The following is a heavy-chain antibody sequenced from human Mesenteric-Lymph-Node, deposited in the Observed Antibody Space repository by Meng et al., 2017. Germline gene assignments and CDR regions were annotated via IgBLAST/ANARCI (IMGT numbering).Heavy chain of an antibody. V-gene: IGHV4-34*01. CDR2: VSHGGTT. CDR3: ATLGLGWSGFDF. J-gene: IGHJ4*02. Sequence: QVQLQQWGAGLLKPSETLSLTFAVYGGSFSNYYWNWIRQSPGKGLEWIGEVSHGGTTNYNPSLKSRVSISVDTSSNQFSLELTSVTAADTAVYYCATLGLGWSGFDFWGQGTLVTVSS. D-gene: IGHD6-19*01. CDR1: GGSFSNYY.